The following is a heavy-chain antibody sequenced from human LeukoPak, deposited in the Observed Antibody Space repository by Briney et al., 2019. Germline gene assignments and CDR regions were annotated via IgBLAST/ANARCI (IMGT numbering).Heavy chain of an antibody. CDR1: GGSISNYY. CDR2: IYYSGST. Sequence: NASETLSLTCTASGGSISNYYWSWIRQPPEKGLEWIGHIYYSGSTNYNPSLKSRVSISVDTSKNQFSLKLSSVTAADTAVYYCARGAYGDPTSFDYWGQGTLVTVSS. CDR3: ARGAYGDPTSFDY. J-gene: IGHJ4*02. V-gene: IGHV4-59*01. D-gene: IGHD4-17*01.